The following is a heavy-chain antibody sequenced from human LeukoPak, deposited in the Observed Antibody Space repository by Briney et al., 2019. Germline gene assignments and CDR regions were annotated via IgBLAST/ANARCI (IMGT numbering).Heavy chain of an antibody. D-gene: IGHD5-12*01. J-gene: IGHJ6*02. CDR1: GFTFSSYW. CDR3: ARGGGLDV. Sequence: VGSLRLYCAASGFTFSSYWMNWARQAPGKGLEWVASINHNGNVNYYVDSVKGRFTISRDNAKNSLYLQMSNLRAEDTAVYFCARGGGLDVWGQGATVTVSS. V-gene: IGHV3-7*03. CDR2: INHNGNVN.